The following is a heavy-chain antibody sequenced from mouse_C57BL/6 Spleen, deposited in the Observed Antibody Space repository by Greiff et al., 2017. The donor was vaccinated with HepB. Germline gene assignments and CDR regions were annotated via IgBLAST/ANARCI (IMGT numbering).Heavy chain of an antibody. CDR2: IYPSDSET. D-gene: IGHD2-3*01. V-gene: IGHV1-61*01. Sequence: QVQLQQPGAELVRPGSSVKLSCKASGYTFTSYWMDWVKQRPGQGLEWIGNIYPSDSETHYNQKFKDKATLTVDKSSSTAYMQLSSLTSEDSAVYYCARQGDGYRAYWGQGTLVTVSA. J-gene: IGHJ3*01. CDR3: ARQGDGYRAY. CDR1: GYTFTSYW.